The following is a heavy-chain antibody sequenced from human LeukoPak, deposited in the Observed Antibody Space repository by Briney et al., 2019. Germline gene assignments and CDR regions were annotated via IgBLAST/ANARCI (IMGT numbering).Heavy chain of an antibody. Sequence: PGGSLRLSCAASGFTFSRYAMTWVRQAPGKGLEWVSTISGGGDRTYFADSVKGRFTVSRDNSKSTLYLQMNSLRAEELAVSTVPKGFGDATFGVVTANDYWGQGILVIVSS. V-gene: IGHV3-23*01. CDR1: GFTFSRYA. CDR2: ISGGGDRT. D-gene: IGHD3-3*01. CDR3: PKGFGDATFGVVTANDY. J-gene: IGHJ4*02.